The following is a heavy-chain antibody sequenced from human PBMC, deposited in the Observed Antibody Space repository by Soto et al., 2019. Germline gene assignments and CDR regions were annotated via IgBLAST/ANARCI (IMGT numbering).Heavy chain of an antibody. Sequence: QVQLVQSGAKVKKPGASVKVSCKASGYTFTSYGISWVRQAPGQGLEWMGWISAYNGKTNYAQKLKGRVTMTTDTSTRTAYMEPRSLRSHDTAVYYCARDRYYYPFAPWGKGTLVTVSS. CDR2: ISAYNGKT. CDR3: ARDRYYYPFAP. CDR1: GYTFTSYG. J-gene: IGHJ5*02. V-gene: IGHV1-18*01. D-gene: IGHD3-10*01.